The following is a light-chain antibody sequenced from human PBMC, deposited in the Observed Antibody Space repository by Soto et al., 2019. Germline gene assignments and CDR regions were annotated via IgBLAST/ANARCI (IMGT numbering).Light chain of an antibody. V-gene: IGKV1-5*01. J-gene: IGKJ1*01. CDR1: QSISSW. CDR2: DAS. Sequence: DIQMTQSPSTLSASVGDRVTITCRASQSISSWLAWYQQKPGKAPKLLIYDASSLESGVPSRFSGSGAGTEFTLTISSLQPDEFATYYCQQYNSYWTFGQGTKLEIK. CDR3: QQYNSYWT.